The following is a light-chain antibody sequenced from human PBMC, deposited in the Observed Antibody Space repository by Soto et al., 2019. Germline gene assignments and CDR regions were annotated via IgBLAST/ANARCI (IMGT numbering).Light chain of an antibody. CDR2: DDS. Sequence: SYELTQPPSVSVAPGQTARITCGGDNIGTKRVHWYQQKAGQAPVLVVYDDSDRPSGIPERFSGSNSGNTATLTISRVEAGDEADYYCHVWDGKSEHYVFGTGTKLTVL. CDR1: NIGTKR. CDR3: HVWDGKSEHYV. J-gene: IGLJ1*01. V-gene: IGLV3-21*02.